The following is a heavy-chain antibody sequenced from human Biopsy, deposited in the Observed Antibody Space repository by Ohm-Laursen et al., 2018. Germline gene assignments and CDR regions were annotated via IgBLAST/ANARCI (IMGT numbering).Heavy chain of an antibody. J-gene: IGHJ4*02. Sequence: GTLSLTCAVSGGSISNYYWSWIRQPAGKGLEWIGRIYSSGSTNYNPSLQNRVTMSVDTSKNQFSLKLSSVIAADTAVYYCARGRRTSGWPYFANWGQGTLVIVSS. V-gene: IGHV4-4*07. CDR2: IYSSGST. CDR3: ARGRRTSGWPYFAN. CDR1: GGSISNYY. D-gene: IGHD6-19*01.